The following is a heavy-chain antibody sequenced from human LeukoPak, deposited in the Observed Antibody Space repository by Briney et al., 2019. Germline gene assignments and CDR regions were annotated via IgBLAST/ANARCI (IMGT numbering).Heavy chain of an antibody. J-gene: IGHJ4*02. CDR2: INPSGGST. D-gene: IGHD3-22*01. V-gene: IGHV1-46*01. CDR3: ARENYDSSGYVYYFDY. Sequence: ASVKVSCKASGYTFTSYYMHWVRQAPGQGLEWMGIINPSGGSTSYAQKFQGRVTMTRDTSTSTVYMELSSLRSEDTAVYCCARENYDSSGYVYYFDYWGQGTLVTVSS. CDR1: GYTFTSYY.